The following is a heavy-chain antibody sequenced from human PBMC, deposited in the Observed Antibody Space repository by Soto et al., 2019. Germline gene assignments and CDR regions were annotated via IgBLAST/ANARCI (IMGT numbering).Heavy chain of an antibody. CDR2: IYPDDSRT. J-gene: IGHJ4*02. CDR3: ARQYIVAKRGYFDY. Sequence: GESLKISCKGSEFSFNTYWIAWVRQMPGEGLKWMGIIYPDDSRTTYSPSFQGQVTISADKSISTAYLQWSSLKASDTAMYYCARQYIVAKRGYFDYWGQGTLVTVSS. V-gene: IGHV5-51*01. D-gene: IGHD5-12*01. CDR1: EFSFNTYW.